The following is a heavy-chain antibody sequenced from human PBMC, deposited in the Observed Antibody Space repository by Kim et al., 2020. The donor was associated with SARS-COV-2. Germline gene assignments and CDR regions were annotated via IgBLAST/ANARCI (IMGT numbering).Heavy chain of an antibody. CDR2: INQSGST. CDR3: VRGLGATGLGSRSDYFDS. V-gene: IGHV4-34*01. Sequence: SETLSLTCAVYGGSFSGYFWSWIRQPPGKGLEWIGEINQSGSTNYNPSLKSRATVSVDKSKNQFSLKMRSVSAADTALYYCVRGLGATGLGSRSDYFDSWSRGILVTVSS. D-gene: IGHD3-10*01. CDR1: GGSFSGYF. J-gene: IGHJ4*02.